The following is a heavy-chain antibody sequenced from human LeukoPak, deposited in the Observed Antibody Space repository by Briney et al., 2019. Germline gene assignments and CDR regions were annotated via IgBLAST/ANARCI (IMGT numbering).Heavy chain of an antibody. J-gene: IGHJ6*02. CDR1: DDSLTSCSHY. D-gene: IGHD2-2*01. V-gene: IGHV4-61*02. CDR3: ARMRIVVVPAAKFRHFYYGMDV. CDR2: IFINGST. Sequence: PSQTLTLTCTVSDDSLTSCSHYWSWIRQPAGKGLEWIGRIFINGSTNYNPSLTRRVTISADTSKSQFSLKLTSVTAADEAGYYCARMRIVVVPAAKFRHFYYGMDVWGQGTTVTVSS.